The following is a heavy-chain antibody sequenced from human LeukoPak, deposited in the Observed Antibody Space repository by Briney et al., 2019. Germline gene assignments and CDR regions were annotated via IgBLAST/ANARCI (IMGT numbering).Heavy chain of an antibody. D-gene: IGHD2-15*01. Sequence: SVRVSCKASGGTFSSYAISWVRQAPGQGLEWMGGIIPIFGTAYYAQKFQGRVTITADESTSTAYMELSSLRSEDTAVYYCATLGYCSGGSCYTVDYWGQGTLVTVSS. V-gene: IGHV1-69*01. CDR2: IIPIFGTA. CDR1: GGTFSSYA. J-gene: IGHJ4*02. CDR3: ATLGYCSGGSCYTVDY.